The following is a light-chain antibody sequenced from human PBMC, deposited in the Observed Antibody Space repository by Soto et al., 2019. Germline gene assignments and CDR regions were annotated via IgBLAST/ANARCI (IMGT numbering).Light chain of an antibody. Sequence: EIVLTQSPGTLSLSPGERATLSCRASQSLSNKYLAWYQQKPGQAPKLLIYDASSRATGIPDRFSGRGSGTDFTLTIRRLEPEDFAVYYCQQYGSSPETFGQGTKVEVK. J-gene: IGKJ1*01. CDR1: QSLSNKY. V-gene: IGKV3-20*01. CDR2: DAS. CDR3: QQYGSSPET.